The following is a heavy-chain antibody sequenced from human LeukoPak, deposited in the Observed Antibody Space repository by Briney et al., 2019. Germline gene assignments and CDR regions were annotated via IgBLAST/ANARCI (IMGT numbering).Heavy chain of an antibody. CDR1: GYTFTSYY. V-gene: IGHV1-46*04. J-gene: IGHJ6*03. D-gene: IGHD3-10*01. CDR3: ARDHNGSGTSRYYYYMDV. CDR2: INPSGGST. Sequence: ASLNLSCEASGYTFTSYYMHWVRQAPGQGLEWMGIINPSGGSTSYAQTLQGRVTMTRGMSKSTVYMELTSLRAEDTAVYYCARDHNGSGTSRYYYYMDVWGKGTTVTVSS.